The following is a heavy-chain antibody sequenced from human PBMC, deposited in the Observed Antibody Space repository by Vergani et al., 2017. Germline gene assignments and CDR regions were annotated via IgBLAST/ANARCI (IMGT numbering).Heavy chain of an antibody. V-gene: IGHV3-48*01. Sequence: EVQLVESGGGLVQPGGSLRLSCAASGFTFSSYSMNWVRQAPGKGLEWVSYISSSSSTINYADSVKGRFTISRDNAKNSLYLQMNSRRAEDTAVYSCAREADCSGGSCSLRYYYYGMDVWGQGTTVTVSS. CDR2: ISSSSSTI. J-gene: IGHJ6*02. D-gene: IGHD2-15*01. CDR3: AREADCSGGSCSLRYYYYGMDV. CDR1: GFTFSSYS.